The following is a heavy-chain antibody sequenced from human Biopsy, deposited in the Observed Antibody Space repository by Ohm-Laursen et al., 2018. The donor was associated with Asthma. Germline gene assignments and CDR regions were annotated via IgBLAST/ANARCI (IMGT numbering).Heavy chain of an antibody. J-gene: IGHJ6*02. CDR1: GFTFSTYG. Sequence: SLRLSCSASGFTFSTYGMHWVRQAPGKGLEWVSFIWYDGRKKTYADSVKGRFTISRDNSKNILYLQMNSLRAEDTAVYYCARKIAARGGMGVWGQGTTVTVSS. D-gene: IGHD6-6*01. CDR2: IWYDGRKK. V-gene: IGHV3-33*08. CDR3: ARKIAARGGMGV.